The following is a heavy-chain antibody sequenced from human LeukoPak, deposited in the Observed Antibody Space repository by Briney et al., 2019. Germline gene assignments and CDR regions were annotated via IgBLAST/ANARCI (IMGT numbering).Heavy chain of an antibody. CDR3: AREHSGTYYFDY. Sequence: GGSLRLSCAASGFTVSSNYMSWVRQAPGKGLEWASVIYSGGSTDFADSVKGRFTISRDISKNTLYLQMNSLRAEDTAVYYCAREHSGTYYFDYWGQGTLVTVSS. CDR2: IYSGGST. CDR1: GFTVSSNY. D-gene: IGHD1-26*01. V-gene: IGHV3-66*01. J-gene: IGHJ4*02.